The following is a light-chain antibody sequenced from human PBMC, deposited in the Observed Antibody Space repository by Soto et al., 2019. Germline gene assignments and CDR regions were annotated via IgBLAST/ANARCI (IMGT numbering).Light chain of an antibody. J-gene: IGLJ1*01. CDR2: EVS. V-gene: IGLV2-23*02. CDR1: SSDIGSYNV. Sequence: QSVLTQPASVSGSPGQSITISCTGTSSDIGSYNVVSWYQQHPGKAPKLLIYEVSKRPSGVSDRFSGSKSGNTASLTIFGLQAEDVAYYHGCPYAVSSSAYVFGTGTNVTVL. CDR3: CPYAVSSSAYV.